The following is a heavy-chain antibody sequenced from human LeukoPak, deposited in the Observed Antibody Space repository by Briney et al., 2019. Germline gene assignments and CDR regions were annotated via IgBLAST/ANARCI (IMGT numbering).Heavy chain of an antibody. Sequence: GGSLRLSCAASGFTFSSYAMHWVRQAPGKGLEWVAVISYDGSNKYYADSVKGRFTISRDNSENTLYLQMNSLRAEDTAVYYCARDGGLLSPRFDYWGQGTLVTVSS. CDR1: GFTFSSYA. J-gene: IGHJ4*02. V-gene: IGHV3-30*01. CDR2: ISYDGSNK. D-gene: IGHD3-10*01. CDR3: ARDGGLLSPRFDY.